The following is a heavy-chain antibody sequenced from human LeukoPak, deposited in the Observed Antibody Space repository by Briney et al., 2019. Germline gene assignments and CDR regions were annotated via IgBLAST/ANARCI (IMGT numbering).Heavy chain of an antibody. J-gene: IGHJ3*02. CDR2: IYYSGST. D-gene: IGHD1-26*01. CDR3: ARGTAQWELANDAFDI. Sequence: SETLSLTCTVSGGSISSGDYYWSWIRQPPGKGLEWIGYIYYSGSTYYSPSLKSRVTISVDTSKNQFSLKLSSVTAADTAVYYCARGTAQWELANDAFDIWGQGTMVTVSS. V-gene: IGHV4-30-4*01. CDR1: GGSISSGDYY.